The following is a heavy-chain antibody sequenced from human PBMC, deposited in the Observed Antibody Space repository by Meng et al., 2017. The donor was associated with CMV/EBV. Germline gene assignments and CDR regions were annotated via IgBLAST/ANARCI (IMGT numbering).Heavy chain of an antibody. CDR2: ISWDGGST. V-gene: IGHV3-43*01. J-gene: IGHJ4*02. D-gene: IGHD2-2*01. CDR3: ASGGVVVPDY. Sequence: GESLKISCAASGFTFDDYTMHWVRQAPGKGLEWVSLISWDGGSTYYADSVKGRFTISRDNSKNTLYLQMNSLRAEDTAVYYCASGGVVVPDYWGQGTLVTVSS. CDR1: GFTFDDYT.